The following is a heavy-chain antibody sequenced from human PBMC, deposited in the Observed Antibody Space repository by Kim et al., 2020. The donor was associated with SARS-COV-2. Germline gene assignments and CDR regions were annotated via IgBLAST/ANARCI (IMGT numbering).Heavy chain of an antibody. CDR1: GFTFSSYS. CDR3: ARDWDSSGYPDYFDY. D-gene: IGHD3-22*01. CDR2: ISSSSSYI. J-gene: IGHJ4*02. Sequence: GGSLRLSCAASGFTFSSYSMNWVRQAPGKGLEWVSSISSSSSYIYYADSVKGRFTISRDNAKNSLYLQMNSLRAEDTAVYYCARDWDSSGYPDYFDYWGQGTLVTVSS. V-gene: IGHV3-21*01.